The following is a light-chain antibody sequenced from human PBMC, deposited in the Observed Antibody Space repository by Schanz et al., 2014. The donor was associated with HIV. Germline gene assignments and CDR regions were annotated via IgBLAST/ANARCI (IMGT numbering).Light chain of an antibody. Sequence: DLVLTQSPDSLAVSLGERAIITCRSSQTVFHSSNNRDYLAWYQLKSGQPPKLLFYWASTRESGVPERFSGSGYGTDLKRKRRRMKKEDVEGEGCQQYYRTPWTFGHATEVDLK. CDR1: QTVFHSSNNRDY. J-gene: IGKJ1*01. V-gene: IGKV4-1*01. CDR3: QQYYRTPWT. CDR2: WAS.